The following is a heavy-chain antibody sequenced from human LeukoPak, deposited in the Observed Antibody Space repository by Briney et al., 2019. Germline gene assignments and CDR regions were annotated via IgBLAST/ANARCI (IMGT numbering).Heavy chain of an antibody. D-gene: IGHD6-13*01. CDR3: AKDKGLAAAGTLDY. CDR2: INTDESEK. J-gene: IGHJ4*02. V-gene: IGHV3-7*01. Sequence: GGSLRLSCAASGFTFSSYCMNWVRQAPGKGLEWVANINTDESEKYYVDSVNGRFTISRDNAKNSLYLQMNSLRAEDTAVYYCAKDKGLAAAGTLDYWGQGTLVTVSS. CDR1: GFTFSSYC.